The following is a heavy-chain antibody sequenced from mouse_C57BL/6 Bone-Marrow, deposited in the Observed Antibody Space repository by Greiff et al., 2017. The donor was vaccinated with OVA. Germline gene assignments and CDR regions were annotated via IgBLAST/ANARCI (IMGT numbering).Heavy chain of an antibody. CDR3: ARERLLLYWYFDV. CDR1: GYTFTSYG. D-gene: IGHD2-3*01. V-gene: IGHV1-81*01. Sequence: QVQLKESGAELARPGASVKLSCKASGYTFTSYGISWVKQRTGQGLEWIGEIYPRSGNTYYNEKFKGKATLTADKSSSTAYMELRSLTSEDSAVYFCARERLLLYWYFDVWGTGTTVTVSS. CDR2: IYPRSGNT. J-gene: IGHJ1*03.